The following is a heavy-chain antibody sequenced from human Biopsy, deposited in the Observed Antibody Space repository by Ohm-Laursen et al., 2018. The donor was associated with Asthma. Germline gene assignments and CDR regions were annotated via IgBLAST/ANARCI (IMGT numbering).Heavy chain of an antibody. CDR3: ARDGPELPTELDY. Sequence: SLRLSCAASGFTFKAYGIHWVRQAPGKGLEWVAVMSCEESVQYFADSVKGRFTISRDNAKNSLYLQMNSLRAEDTAVYYCARDGPELPTELDYWGPGTLVTVSS. J-gene: IGHJ4*02. V-gene: IGHV3-30*03. CDR1: GFTFKAYG. CDR2: MSCEESVQ. D-gene: IGHD1-14*01.